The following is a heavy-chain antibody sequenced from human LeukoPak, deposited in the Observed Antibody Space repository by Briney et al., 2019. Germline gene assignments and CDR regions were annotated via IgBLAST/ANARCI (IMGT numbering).Heavy chain of an antibody. D-gene: IGHD1-1*01. Sequence: KSSETLSLTCTVSGGSISRSSYYWGWIRQPPGKGLEWIGSIYYSGKTYYNPSLKSRVTISVDTSKTPFSLKLRSVTAADTAVYYCARHLGPDNWNDNFDYWGQGILVTVSS. J-gene: IGHJ4*02. CDR2: IYYSGKT. CDR3: ARHLGPDNWNDNFDY. CDR1: GGSISRSSYY. V-gene: IGHV4-39*01.